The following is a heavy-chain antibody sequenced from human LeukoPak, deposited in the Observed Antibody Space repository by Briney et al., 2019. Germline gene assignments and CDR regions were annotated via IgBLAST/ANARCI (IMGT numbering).Heavy chain of an antibody. Sequence: PGGSLRLSCAASGFTFSSYAMHWVRQAPGKGLEWVAVISYDGSNKYYADSVKGRFTISRDNSKNTLYLQMNSLRAEDTAVYYCAREALFYCSGGSCISGGYFDYWGQGTLVTVSS. CDR3: AREALFYCSGGSCISGGYFDY. D-gene: IGHD2-15*01. CDR2: ISYDGSNK. CDR1: GFTFSSYA. V-gene: IGHV3-30-3*01. J-gene: IGHJ4*02.